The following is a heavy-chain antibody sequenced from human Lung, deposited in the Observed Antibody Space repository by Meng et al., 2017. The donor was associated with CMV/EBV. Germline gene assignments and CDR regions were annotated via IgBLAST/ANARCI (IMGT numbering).Heavy chain of an antibody. CDR1: GFTITAYP. CDR3: ARENLELQGTVDY. J-gene: IGHJ4*02. Sequence: QVQLVESGAGVVQPGMSLRLSCAASGFTITAYPMHWVRQVLGKGLEWVTVDGNNKYYADSVKGRFTISRDNSRNTLDLQMDSLRTEDTAIYYCARENLELQGTVDYWGQGTLVTVSS. V-gene: IGHV3-30*03. D-gene: IGHD1-7*01. CDR2: DGNNK.